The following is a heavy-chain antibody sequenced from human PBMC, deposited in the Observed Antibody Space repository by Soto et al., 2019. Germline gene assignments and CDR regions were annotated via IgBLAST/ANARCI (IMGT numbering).Heavy chain of an antibody. CDR1: GGSVSSGSYY. CDR2: IYYTGST. Sequence: SETLSLTCTVSGGSVSSGSYYWSWIRQSPEKGLEWIGYIYYTGSTNSNPSLKSRTSISVDTSKNQFSLKLNSVTAADTAVYYCAGGRSTSYVWGLGVGLQGTKADVSS. J-gene: IGHJ6*02. V-gene: IGHV4-30-4*08. CDR3: AGGRSTSYVWGLGV. D-gene: IGHD2-2*01.